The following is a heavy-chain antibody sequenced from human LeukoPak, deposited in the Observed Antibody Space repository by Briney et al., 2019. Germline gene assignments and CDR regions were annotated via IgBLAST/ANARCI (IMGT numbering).Heavy chain of an antibody. V-gene: IGHV4-34*01. CDR3: ARGSCSSTSCYTYYYYYGMDV. J-gene: IGHJ6*02. CDR2: INHSGST. Sequence: PSEILSLTCAVYGGSFSGYYWSWIRQPPGKGLEWIGEINHSGSTNYNPSLKSRVTISVDTSKNQFSLKLSSVTAADTAVYYCARGSCSSTSCYTYYYYYGMDVWGQGTTVTVSS. CDR1: GGSFSGYY. D-gene: IGHD2-2*02.